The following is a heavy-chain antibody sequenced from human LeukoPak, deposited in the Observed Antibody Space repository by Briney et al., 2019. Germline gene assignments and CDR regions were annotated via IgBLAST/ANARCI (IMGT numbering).Heavy chain of an antibody. Sequence: APVKVSCKASGYTFTDYYMHWVRQAPGQGLEWMGIINPTGGSTSYAQRFQGRVTMTRDTSTSTVYMELSSLRSEDTAVYYCARATVVMYYFRYWGQGTLVTVSS. D-gene: IGHD4-23*01. J-gene: IGHJ4*02. CDR2: INPTGGST. CDR1: GYTFTDYY. CDR3: ARATVVMYYFRY. V-gene: IGHV1-46*01.